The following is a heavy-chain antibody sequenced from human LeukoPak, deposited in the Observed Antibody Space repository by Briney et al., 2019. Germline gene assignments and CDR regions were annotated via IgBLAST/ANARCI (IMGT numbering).Heavy chain of an antibody. CDR3: ARAYCSGGSCFWSCMDV. Sequence: GASVKVSCKASGYTFTSYDINWVRQATGQGLEWMGWMNPNSGNTGYAQKFQGRVTITRNTSISTAYMELSSLRSEDTAVYYCARAYCSGGSCFWSCMDVWGKGTTVTVSS. CDR1: GYTFTSYD. J-gene: IGHJ6*03. D-gene: IGHD2-15*01. CDR2: MNPNSGNT. V-gene: IGHV1-8*03.